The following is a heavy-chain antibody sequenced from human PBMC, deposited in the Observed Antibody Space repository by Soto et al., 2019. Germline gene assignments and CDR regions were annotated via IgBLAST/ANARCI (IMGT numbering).Heavy chain of an antibody. CDR3: ANMSGDPVVSVDS. V-gene: IGHV4-59*07. J-gene: IGHJ5*01. D-gene: IGHD6-25*01. CDR1: GGSISSYY. CDR2: ICYSGST. Sequence: QVQLQESGPGLVKPSDTLSLTCIVSGGSISSYYWSWIRQLPGKGMEWIGSICYSGSTSENPSLKSRVTISIDTAECYFSLKLNSVTAADTAVYSCANMSGDPVVSVDSCVQGTLIAVSS.